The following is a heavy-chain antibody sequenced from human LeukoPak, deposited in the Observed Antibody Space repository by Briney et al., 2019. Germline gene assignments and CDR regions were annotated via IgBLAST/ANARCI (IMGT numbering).Heavy chain of an antibody. CDR2: INHSGST. D-gene: IGHD5-12*01. CDR1: GGSFSGYY. CDR3: ARGPYSGCDYRGTSSHFDY. Sequence: SETLSLTCAVYGGSFSGYYWSWIRQPPGKGLEWIGEINHSGSTNYNPSLKSRVTISVDTSKNQFSLKLSSVTAADTAVYYCARGPYSGCDYRGTSSHFDYWGQGTLVTVSS. J-gene: IGHJ4*02. V-gene: IGHV4-34*01.